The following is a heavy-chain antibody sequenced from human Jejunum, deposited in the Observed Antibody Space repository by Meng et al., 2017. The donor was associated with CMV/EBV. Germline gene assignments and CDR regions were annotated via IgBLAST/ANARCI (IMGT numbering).Heavy chain of an antibody. Sequence: GDSVSRKSAAWNWIRQSPSRGLEWLGRTYYRSKWYSAYAVSVKSRITIKADTTKNQFSLHLNSVTPEDTAVYYCARDSDADDWFDPWGQGTLVTVSS. CDR3: ARDSDADDWFDP. D-gene: IGHD3-10*01. V-gene: IGHV6-1*01. CDR1: GDSVSRKSAA. CDR2: TYYRSKWYS. J-gene: IGHJ5*02.